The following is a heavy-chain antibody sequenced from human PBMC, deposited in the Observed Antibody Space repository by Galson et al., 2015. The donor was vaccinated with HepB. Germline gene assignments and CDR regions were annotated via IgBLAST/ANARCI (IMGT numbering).Heavy chain of an antibody. CDR2: INPSGGST. CDR1: GYTFTSYY. V-gene: IGHV1-46*01. CDR3: AKDLSAGFDYDILTGYYMDYYYYYMDV. D-gene: IGHD3-9*01. J-gene: IGHJ6*03. Sequence: SGYTFTSYYMHWVRQAPGQGLEWMGVINPSGGSTSYAQKFQGRVTMTRDTSTSTVYMELSSLRSEDTAVYYCAKDLSAGFDYDILTGYYMDYYYYYMDVWGKGTTVTVSS.